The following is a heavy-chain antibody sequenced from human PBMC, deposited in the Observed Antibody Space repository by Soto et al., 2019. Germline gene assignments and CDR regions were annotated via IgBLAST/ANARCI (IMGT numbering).Heavy chain of an antibody. CDR2: IIPILGIA. CDR1: GGTFSSYT. CDR3: ARDYYGSGSHHPFYYYYMDV. V-gene: IGHV1-69*08. Sequence: QVQLVQSGAEVKKPGSSVKVSCKASGGTFSSYTISWVRQAPGQGLEWMGRIIPILGIANYAQKFQGRVTITADKSTSTAYMELSSLRSEDTAVYYCARDYYGSGSHHPFYYYYMDVWGKGTTVTVSS. J-gene: IGHJ6*03. D-gene: IGHD3-10*01.